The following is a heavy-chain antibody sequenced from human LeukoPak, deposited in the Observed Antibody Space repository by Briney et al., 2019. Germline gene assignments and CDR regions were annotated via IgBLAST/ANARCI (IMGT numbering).Heavy chain of an antibody. CDR1: GVSLCSFY. Sequence: SETLSLTRTVSGVSLCSFYWSGLPPPPEKGLVCCGRIFTSGSTNYHPSLKSRVTMAVDTTKNQFSPKLSYVNAADTAVYYCASKRGYSYVPDAYDMWGEGTMVSVSA. D-gene: IGHD5-18*01. V-gene: IGHV4-4*07. CDR2: IFTSGST. J-gene: IGHJ3*02. CDR3: ASKRGYSYVPDAYDM.